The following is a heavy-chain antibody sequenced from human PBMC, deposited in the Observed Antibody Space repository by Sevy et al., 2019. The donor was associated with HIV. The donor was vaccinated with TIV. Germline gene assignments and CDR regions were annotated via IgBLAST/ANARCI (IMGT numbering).Heavy chain of an antibody. CDR3: ARDKIYGMDV. Sequence: GGSLRLSCTASGFTLSIFWMHWVRQAPGKGLVWVSHINSDGRSTTYADSVKGRFNISRDNAKNTLYLQMNSLRDEDTAVYFRARDKIYGMDVWGQGTTVTVSS. CDR1: GFTLSIFW. V-gene: IGHV3-74*01. CDR2: INSDGRST. J-gene: IGHJ6*02.